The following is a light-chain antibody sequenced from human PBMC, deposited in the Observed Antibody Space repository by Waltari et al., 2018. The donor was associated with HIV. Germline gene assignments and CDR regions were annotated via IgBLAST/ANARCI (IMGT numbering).Light chain of an antibody. CDR3: EGWDSSLSAYV. V-gene: IGLV1-47*01. CDR1: SSNIENDN. Sequence: QSFLTQPPSASGTPGQTVTISCSGSSSNIENDNVYWYQQLPGMTPKLLIYKNFLRPSGVPARFAASKSGTSASLTISGLRSADEADYYCEGWDSSLSAYVFGAGTKVAVL. J-gene: IGLJ1*01. CDR2: KNF.